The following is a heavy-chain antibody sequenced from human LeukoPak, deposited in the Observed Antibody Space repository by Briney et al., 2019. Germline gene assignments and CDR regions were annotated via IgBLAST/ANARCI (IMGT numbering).Heavy chain of an antibody. J-gene: IGHJ6*02. CDR1: GFTFDDYA. CDR3: ARSLISAVIGMDV. Sequence: GGSLRLSCAASGFTFDDYAMHWVRQAPGKGLEWVSGISWNSGSIGYADSVKGRFTISRDNARNSLFLQMNSLTAEDTAIYYCARSLISAVIGMDVWGQGTAVTVSS. V-gene: IGHV3-9*01. CDR2: ISWNSGSI. D-gene: IGHD3-3*01.